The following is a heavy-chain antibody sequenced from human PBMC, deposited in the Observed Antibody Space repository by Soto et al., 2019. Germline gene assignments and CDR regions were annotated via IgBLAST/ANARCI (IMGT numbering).Heavy chain of an antibody. Sequence: GGSLRLSCAASGFTFSSYAMSWVRQAPGKGLEWVSVISGSGAITYYAESVKGRFTISRDNSKKRLYLQMNSLRAEDTAVYYCAKDHQYESSGYYPYYFDYWGQGTLVTSPQ. CDR2: ISGSGAIT. CDR3: AKDHQYESSGYYPYYFDY. J-gene: IGHJ4*02. V-gene: IGHV3-23*01. CDR1: GFTFSSYA. D-gene: IGHD3-22*01.